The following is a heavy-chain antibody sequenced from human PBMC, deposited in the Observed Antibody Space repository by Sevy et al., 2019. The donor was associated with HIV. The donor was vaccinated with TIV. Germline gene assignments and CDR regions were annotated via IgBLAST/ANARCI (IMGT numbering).Heavy chain of an antibody. CDR3: ARVDANYDKGFDP. V-gene: IGHV3-21*01. D-gene: IGHD3-22*01. J-gene: IGHJ5*02. CDR2: ISSGNSYI. Sequence: GGSLRLSCGASGFTFSRYSMNWVRQAPGKGLEWVSSISSGNSYIYYADSVKGRFTISRDNAKNSLYLHMNSLRAEDTAVYYCARVDANYDKGFDPWGQGTLVTVSS. CDR1: GFTFSRYS.